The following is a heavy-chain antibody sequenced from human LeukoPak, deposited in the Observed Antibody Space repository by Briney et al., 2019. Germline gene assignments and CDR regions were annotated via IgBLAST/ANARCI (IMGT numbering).Heavy chain of an antibody. CDR1: GGTFSSYA. V-gene: IGHV1-69*13. CDR3: ARGGVGATGAFDI. Sequence: VKVSCKASGGTFSSYAISWVRQAPGQGLEWMGGIIPIFGTANYAQKFQGRVTITADKSTSTAYMELSSLRSEDTAVYYCARGGVGATGAFDIWGQGTMVTVSS. D-gene: IGHD1-26*01. CDR2: IIPIFGTA. J-gene: IGHJ3*02.